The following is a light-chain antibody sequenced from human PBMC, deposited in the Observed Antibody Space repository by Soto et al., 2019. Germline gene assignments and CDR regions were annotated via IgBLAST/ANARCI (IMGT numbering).Light chain of an antibody. Sequence: EIVLTQSPGTLSLSPGERDTLSCRASQSVSSSYLAWYQLKPGQAPRLLIYGASSRATGIPDRFSGSGSGTDFTLTISRLEPEDFAVFYCQQYGNSPYTFGQGTKLEIK. CDR3: QQYGNSPYT. CDR2: GAS. J-gene: IGKJ2*01. CDR1: QSVSSSY. V-gene: IGKV3-20*01.